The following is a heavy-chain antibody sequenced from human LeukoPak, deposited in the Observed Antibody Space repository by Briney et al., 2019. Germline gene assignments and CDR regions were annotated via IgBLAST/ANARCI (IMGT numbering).Heavy chain of an antibody. Sequence: SETLSLTCAVYGGSFSGYYWSWIRQPPGKGLEWIGEIDHSGSTNYTPSLKSRVTISVDTSKNQFSLKLSSVTAADTAVYYCARGLRIYSSYSTDVWGKGTTVTASS. V-gene: IGHV4-34*01. J-gene: IGHJ6*03. CDR3: ARGLRIYSSYSTDV. CDR2: IDHSGST. D-gene: IGHD3-10*01. CDR1: GGSFSGYY.